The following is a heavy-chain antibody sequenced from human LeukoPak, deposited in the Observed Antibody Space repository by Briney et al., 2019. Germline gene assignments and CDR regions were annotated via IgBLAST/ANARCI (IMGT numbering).Heavy chain of an antibody. CDR2: IIPIFGTA. D-gene: IGHD3-9*01. CDR1: GYTFTSYG. CDR3: ARDSYDILTGYFQDAWFDP. V-gene: IGHV1-69*05. Sequence: SVKVSCKASGYTFTSYGISWVRQAPGQGLEWMGGIIPIFGTANYAQKFQGRVTITTDESTSTAYMELSSLRSEDTAVYYCARDSYDILTGYFQDAWFDPWGQGTLVTVSS. J-gene: IGHJ5*02.